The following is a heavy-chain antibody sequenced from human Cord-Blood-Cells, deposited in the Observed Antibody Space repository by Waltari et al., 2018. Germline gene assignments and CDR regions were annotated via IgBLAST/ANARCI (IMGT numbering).Heavy chain of an antibody. Sequence: EVQLLESGGGLVQPGGSLRLSCAASGFTFSSYAMRWVRQAPGKGLEWVSAISGSGGSTYYADSVKGRFTISRDNSKNTLYLQMNSLRAEDTAVYYCAKDVRYYYDSSGYYFDYWGQGTLVTVSS. J-gene: IGHJ4*02. D-gene: IGHD3-22*01. V-gene: IGHV3-23*01. CDR3: AKDVRYYYDSSGYYFDY. CDR1: GFTFSSYA. CDR2: ISGSGGST.